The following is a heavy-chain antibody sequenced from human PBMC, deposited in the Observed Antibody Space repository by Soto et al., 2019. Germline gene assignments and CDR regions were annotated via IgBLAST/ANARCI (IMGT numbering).Heavy chain of an antibody. CDR2: IIPIFGTA. CDR3: AAYRLEKGGSYQLFDY. D-gene: IGHD1-26*01. Sequence: SVKVSCKASGGTFSSYAISWVRQAPGQGLEWMGGIIPIFGTANYAQKFQGRVTITADESTSTAYMELSSLRSEDTAVYYCAAYRLEKGGSYQLFDYWGQGTLVTVSS. J-gene: IGHJ4*02. V-gene: IGHV1-69*13. CDR1: GGTFSSYA.